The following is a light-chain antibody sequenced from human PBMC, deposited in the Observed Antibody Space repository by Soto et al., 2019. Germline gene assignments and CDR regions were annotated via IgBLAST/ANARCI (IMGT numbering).Light chain of an antibody. CDR2: GAS. CDR1: QSVSSSY. J-gene: IGKJ1*01. CDR3: QQYGSSPMT. V-gene: IGKV3-20*01. Sequence: EIVLTQSPGTLSLSPGERATLSCRASQSVSSSYLAWYQQKPGQAPRLLIYGASSRATGIPDRFSGSGSGTECTLTISRLEPEDFAVYYCQQYGSSPMTFGQGTKVEIK.